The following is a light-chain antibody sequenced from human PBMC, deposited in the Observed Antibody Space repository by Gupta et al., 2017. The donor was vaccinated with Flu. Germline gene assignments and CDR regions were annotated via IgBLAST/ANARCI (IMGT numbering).Light chain of an antibody. CDR3: HQFGRSPRFT. CDR1: QSVDRGD. CDR2: AAF. V-gene: IGKV3-20*01. Sequence: VLTQSPGTLSLSPGERATLSCRASQSVDRGDIAWYQQKTGQAPRLLIYAAFTRATGIPDRFSGAGSGTDFTLTIARREPEDFAMYYCHQFGRSPRFTFGQGTKLEIK. J-gene: IGKJ2*01.